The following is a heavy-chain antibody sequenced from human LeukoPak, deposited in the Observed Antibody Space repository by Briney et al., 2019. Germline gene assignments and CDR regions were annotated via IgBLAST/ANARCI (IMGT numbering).Heavy chain of an antibody. D-gene: IGHD3-22*01. J-gene: IGHJ4*02. CDR2: IRYDGSNK. Sequence: GSLRLSCAASGFTFSSYGMHWVRQAPGKGLEWVAFIRYDGSNKYYADSVKGRFTIPRGNSKNTLYLQMNSLRAEDTAVYYCAFTYDSSGYYSSHFDYWGQGTLVTVSS. CDR1: GFTFSSYG. V-gene: IGHV3-30*02. CDR3: AFTYDSSGYYSSHFDY.